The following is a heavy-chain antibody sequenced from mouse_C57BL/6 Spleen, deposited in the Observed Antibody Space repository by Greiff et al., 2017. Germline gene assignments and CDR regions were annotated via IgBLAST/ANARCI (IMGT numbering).Heavy chain of an antibody. J-gene: IGHJ4*01. D-gene: IGHD1-1*01. CDR3: ARHYGSRYYYAMDY. Sequence: VQLQQPGAELVMPGASVKLSCKASGYTFTSYWMHWVKQRPGQGLEWIGEIDPSDSYTNYNQKFKGKSTLTVDKSSSTAYMQLSSLTSEDSAVYYCARHYGSRYYYAMDYWGQGTSVTVSS. CDR1: GYTFTSYW. V-gene: IGHV1-69*01. CDR2: IDPSDSYT.